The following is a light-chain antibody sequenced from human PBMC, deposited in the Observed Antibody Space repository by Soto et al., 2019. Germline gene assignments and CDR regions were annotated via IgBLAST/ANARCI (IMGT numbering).Light chain of an antibody. CDR3: QQSYSSPQT. CDR1: QSIRSY. CDR2: TAS. V-gene: IGKV1-39*01. Sequence: DIQMTQSPSSLSASVGDRVTITCRGSQSIRSYLNWYQQKLGKAPKLLIYTASNLQSGVPSRFSGSGSGTDFTLTINSLQPEDFATYYCQQSYSSPQTFGQGTKVEI. J-gene: IGKJ1*01.